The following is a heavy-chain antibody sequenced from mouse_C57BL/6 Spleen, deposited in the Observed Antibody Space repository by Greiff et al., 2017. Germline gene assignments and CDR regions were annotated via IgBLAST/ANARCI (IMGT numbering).Heavy chain of an antibody. Sequence: QVQLQQSGAELVRPGTSVKVSCKASGYAFTNYLIEWVKQRPGPGLEWIGVINPGSGGTNYNEKFKGKATLTADKSSSTAYMQLSSLTSEDSAVYCCARGRYYGKGYAMDYWGQGTSVTVSS. CDR1: GYAFTNYL. D-gene: IGHD1-1*01. V-gene: IGHV1-54*01. J-gene: IGHJ4*01. CDR3: ARGRYYGKGYAMDY. CDR2: INPGSGGT.